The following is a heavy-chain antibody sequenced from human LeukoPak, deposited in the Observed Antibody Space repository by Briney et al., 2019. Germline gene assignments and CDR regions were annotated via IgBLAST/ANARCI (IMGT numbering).Heavy chain of an antibody. V-gene: IGHV4-59*01. CDR1: GGSFSGYY. Sequence: SETLSLTCAVYGGSFSGYYWSWIRQPPGKGLEWIGYIYYSGSTSYNPSLKSRVAISVDTSKNQFSLKLSSVTAADTAVYYCARLYCSSTSCYFDYWGQGTLVTVSS. J-gene: IGHJ4*02. D-gene: IGHD2-2*01. CDR2: IYYSGST. CDR3: ARLYCSSTSCYFDY.